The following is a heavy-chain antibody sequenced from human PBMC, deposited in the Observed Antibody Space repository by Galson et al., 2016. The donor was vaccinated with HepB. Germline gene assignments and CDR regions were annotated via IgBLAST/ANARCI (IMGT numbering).Heavy chain of an antibody. J-gene: IGHJ4*02. CDR2: FYYSGNT. CDR1: GASISSSGYY. D-gene: IGHD4-23*01. CDR3: ARQLAGLRWYYFDY. V-gene: IGHV4-39*01. Sequence: ETLSLTCTVSGASISSSGYYWGWICQPPGKGLEWIGSFYYSGNTYYNPSLKSRVTISVDTSRNQFSLKVNSVTAAVTAVYYCARQLAGLRWYYFDYWGQGTLVTVSS.